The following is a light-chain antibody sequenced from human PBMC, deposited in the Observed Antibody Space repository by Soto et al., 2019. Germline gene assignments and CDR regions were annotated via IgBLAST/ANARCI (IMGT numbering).Light chain of an antibody. CDR3: QQFNSYPPLT. CDR2: DAS. V-gene: IGKV1-13*02. Sequence: AIQLTQSPSSLSASVGDRVTITCRASQGISSALAWYQQKPGKVPKLLIYDASSLESGVPSRFSGSGSGTDFHLTISSLQPEDFATYYCQQFNSYPPLTFGGGTKVEIK. J-gene: IGKJ4*01. CDR1: QGISSA.